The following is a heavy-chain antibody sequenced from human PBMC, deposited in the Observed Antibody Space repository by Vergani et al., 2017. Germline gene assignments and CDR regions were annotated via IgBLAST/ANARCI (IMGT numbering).Heavy chain of an antibody. V-gene: IGHV4-61*02. Sequence: QVQLQESGPGLVKPSQTLSLTCTVSGGSISSGSYYWSWIRQPAGKGLEWIGRIYTSGNTNYNPSLKSRVTMSVDTSKNQFSLKLSSVTAADTAVYYCARGVNLMVVPAASQPINYYYYMDVWGKGTTVTVSS. J-gene: IGHJ6*03. CDR1: GGSISSGSYY. D-gene: IGHD2-2*01. CDR3: ARGVNLMVVPAASQPINYYYYMDV. CDR2: IYTSGNT.